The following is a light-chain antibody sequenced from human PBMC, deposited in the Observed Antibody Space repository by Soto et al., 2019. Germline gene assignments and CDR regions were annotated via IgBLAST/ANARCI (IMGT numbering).Light chain of an antibody. CDR1: SSDVGGYKY. V-gene: IGLV2-14*01. CDR2: EVD. CDR3: SSYTSSSTEV. J-gene: IGLJ3*02. Sequence: QSVLTQPASVSGSPGQSITISCTGTSSDVGGYKYVSWHQQHPGKAPKVMIYEVDNRPSGVSNRFSGSKSGNTASLTISGLQAEDEADYYCSSYTSSSTEVFGGGTKVTVL.